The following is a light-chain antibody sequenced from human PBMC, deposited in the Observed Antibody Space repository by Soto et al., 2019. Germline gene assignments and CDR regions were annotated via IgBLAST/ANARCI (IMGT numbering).Light chain of an antibody. V-gene: IGLV2-14*01. CDR1: SNDVGGYNY. CDR3: ISYTTSSTYV. Sequence: QSARTQHASVSGSPGQSITITCTGTSNDVGGYNYVFWKQQYIGKVPKLMMYEVSNRPSGICNRFSGFKVGKTESLTISGLQAEDAADYYCISYTTSSTYVFGTGTKATVL. J-gene: IGLJ1*01. CDR2: EVS.